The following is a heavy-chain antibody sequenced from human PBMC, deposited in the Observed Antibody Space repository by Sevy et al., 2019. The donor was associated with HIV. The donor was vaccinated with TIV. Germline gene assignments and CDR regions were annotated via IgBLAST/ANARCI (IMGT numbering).Heavy chain of an antibody. CDR2: IFHSGDT. J-gene: IGHJ6*02. CDR1: GGSISSSSIY. Sequence: LETLSLTCTVSGGSISSSSIYWGWFRQSPGKGLDYIGSIFHSGDTYYNPSLKSRVTISVDTSKNQFSLKMTSVTAADTAVYYCARHFYSNGMDVWGQGTTVTVSS. D-gene: IGHD1-26*01. CDR3: ARHFYSNGMDV. V-gene: IGHV4-39*01.